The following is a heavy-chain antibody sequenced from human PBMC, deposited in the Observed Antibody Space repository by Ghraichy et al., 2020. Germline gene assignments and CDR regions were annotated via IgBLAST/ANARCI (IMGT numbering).Heavy chain of an antibody. V-gene: IGHV4-39*01. CDR2: IYYSGST. CDR1: GGSISSSSYY. D-gene: IGHD6-19*01. CDR3: ARTIAVAGHDAFDI. J-gene: IGHJ3*02. Sequence: GSLRLSCTVSGGSISSSSYYWGWIRQPPGKGLEWIGSIYYSGSTYYNPSLKSRVTISVDTSKNQFSLKLSSVTAADTAVYYCARTIAVAGHDAFDIWGQGTMVTVSS.